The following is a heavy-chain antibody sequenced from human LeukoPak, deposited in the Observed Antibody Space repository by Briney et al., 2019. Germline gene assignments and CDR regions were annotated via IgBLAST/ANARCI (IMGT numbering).Heavy chain of an antibody. CDR2: IYYSGST. J-gene: IGHJ5*02. CDR3: ARDGWGDDTPYNWFDP. CDR1: GGSISSSSYY. Sequence: KPSETLSLTCTVSGGSISSSSYYWGWIRQPPGKGLEWIGSIYYSGSTYYNPSLKSRVTISVDTSKNQFSLKLSSVTAADTAVYYCARDGWGDDTPYNWFDPWGQGTLVTVSS. V-gene: IGHV4-39*07. D-gene: IGHD3-10*01.